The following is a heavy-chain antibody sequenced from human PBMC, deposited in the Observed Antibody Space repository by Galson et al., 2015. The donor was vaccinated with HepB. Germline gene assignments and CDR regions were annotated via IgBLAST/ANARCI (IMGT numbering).Heavy chain of an antibody. D-gene: IGHD1-7*01. J-gene: IGHJ5*02. CDR1: GGTFSSYA. Sequence: SVKVSCKASGGTFSSYAISWVRQAPGQGLEWMGGIIPIFGTANYAQKFQGRVTITADESTSTAYMELSSLRSEDTAVYYCAREKIGITGTTGWFDPWGQGTLVTVSS. V-gene: IGHV1-69*13. CDR2: IIPIFGTA. CDR3: AREKIGITGTTGWFDP.